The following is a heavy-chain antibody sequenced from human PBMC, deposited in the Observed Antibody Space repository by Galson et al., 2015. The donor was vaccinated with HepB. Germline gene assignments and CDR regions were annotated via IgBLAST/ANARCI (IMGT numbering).Heavy chain of an antibody. V-gene: IGHV2-5*01. D-gene: IGHD1-26*01. CDR3: AHRRGGSYYSY. Sequence: PALVKPTQTLTLTCTFSGFSLSTSGVGVGWIRQPPGKALEWLALIYWNDDKRYSPSLKSRLTITKDTSKNQVVLTMTNMEPVDTATYYCAHRRGGSYYSYWGQGTLVTVSS. J-gene: IGHJ4*02. CDR1: GFSLSTSGVG. CDR2: IYWNDDK.